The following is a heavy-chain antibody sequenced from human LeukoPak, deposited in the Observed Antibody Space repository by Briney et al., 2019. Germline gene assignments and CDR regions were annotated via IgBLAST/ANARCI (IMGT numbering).Heavy chain of an antibody. J-gene: IGHJ6*04. Sequence: GGSLRLSCAASEFTFSTYGMHWVRQAPGKGLEWVAFIRYDASNKYYADSVKGRFTISRDNSKNTLYLQMNSLRAEDTAVYYCARRWFGDVWGKGTTVTVSS. V-gene: IGHV3-30*02. CDR1: EFTFSTYG. CDR2: IRYDASNK. CDR3: ARRWFGDV. D-gene: IGHD3-10*01.